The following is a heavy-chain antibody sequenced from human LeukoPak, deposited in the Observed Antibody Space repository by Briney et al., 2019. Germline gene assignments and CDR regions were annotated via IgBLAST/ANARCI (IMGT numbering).Heavy chain of an antibody. J-gene: IGHJ6*03. Sequence: SETLSLTCTVSGGSISSYYWGWIRQPPGKGLEWIGSIYYSGSTYYNPSLESRVTISVDTSKNQFSLKLSSVTAADTAVYYCARTNYYYYYMDVWGKGTTVTVSS. CDR1: GGSISSYY. V-gene: IGHV4-39*07. CDR3: ARTNYYYYYMDV. CDR2: IYYSGST.